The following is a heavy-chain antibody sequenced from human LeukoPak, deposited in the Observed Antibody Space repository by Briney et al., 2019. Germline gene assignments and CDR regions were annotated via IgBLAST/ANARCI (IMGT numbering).Heavy chain of an antibody. J-gene: IGHJ4*02. CDR1: GFTFSGHA. CDR3: VRSLRSADF. V-gene: IGHV3-74*01. CDR2: ISTDGSQT. Sequence: GGSLRLSCAASGFTFSGHAMNWVRQPPGKGLMWVSQISTDGSQTFYADSVKGRFTISRDNAQNTLFLQMDSLRPEDTAVYYCVRSLRSADFWGQGTLVTVSS.